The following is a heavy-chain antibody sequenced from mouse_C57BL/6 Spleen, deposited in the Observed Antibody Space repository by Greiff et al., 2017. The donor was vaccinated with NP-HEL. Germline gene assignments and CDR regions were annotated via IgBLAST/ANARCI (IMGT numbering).Heavy chain of an antibody. V-gene: IGHV3-6*01. CDR1: GYSITSGYY. D-gene: IGHD4-1*01. CDR2: ISYDGSN. CDR3: AIYLGHWYFDV. Sequence: EVQLQESGPGLVKPSQSLSLTCSVTGYSITSGYYWNWIRQFPGNKLEWMGYISYDGSNNYNPSLKNRISITRDTSKNQFFLKLNSVTTEDTATYYCAIYLGHWYFDVWGTGTTVTVSS. J-gene: IGHJ1*03.